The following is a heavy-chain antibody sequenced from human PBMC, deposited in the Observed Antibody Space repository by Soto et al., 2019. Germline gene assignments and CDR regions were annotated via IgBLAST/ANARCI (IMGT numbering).Heavy chain of an antibody. CDR2: IWYDGSNK. CDR1: GFTFSSYG. D-gene: IGHD5-18*01. Sequence: QVQLVESGGGVVQPGRSLRLSCAASGFTFSSYGMHWVRQAPGKGLEWVAVIWYDGSNKYYADSVKGRFTISRDNSKNTLYLQMNSLRAEDTAVYYCARDGSGGYGYGSIDYWGQGTLVTVSS. J-gene: IGHJ4*02. V-gene: IGHV3-33*01. CDR3: ARDGSGGYGYGSIDY.